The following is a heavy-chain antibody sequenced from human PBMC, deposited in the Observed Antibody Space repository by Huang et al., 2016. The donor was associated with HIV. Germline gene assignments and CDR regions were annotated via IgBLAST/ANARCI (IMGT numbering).Heavy chain of an antibody. CDR2: ISYDAKTK. Sequence: QVQLVESGGGVVQTGRSLRSSWAASGCTFSSYGMHWVSQGRGHGLECVAFISYDAKTKYYADSGKGRFSITRDNSKTTVYLQLNSLRLEDTAVYYCAKGGSAAAVLDFWGQGTLVTVSS. CDR1: GCTFSSYG. V-gene: IGHV3-30*18. CDR3: AKGGSAAAVLDF. D-gene: IGHD6-13*01. J-gene: IGHJ4*02.